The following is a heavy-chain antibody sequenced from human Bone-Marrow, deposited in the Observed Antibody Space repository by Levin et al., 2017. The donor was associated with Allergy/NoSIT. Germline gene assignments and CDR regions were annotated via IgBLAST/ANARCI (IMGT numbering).Heavy chain of an antibody. J-gene: IGHJ4*02. Sequence: RASETLSLTCTVSGGSISSYYWSWIRQPPGKGLEWIGYIYYSGSTNYNPSLKSRVTISVDTSKNQFSLKLSSVTAADTAVYYCARVSYDFWSQLYFDYWGQGTLVTVSS. CDR2: IYYSGST. CDR3: ARVSYDFWSQLYFDY. CDR1: GGSISSYY. D-gene: IGHD3-3*01. V-gene: IGHV4-59*01.